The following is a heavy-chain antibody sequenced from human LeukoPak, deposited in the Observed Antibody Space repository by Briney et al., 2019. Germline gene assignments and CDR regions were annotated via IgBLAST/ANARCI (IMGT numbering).Heavy chain of an antibody. J-gene: IGHJ4*02. CDR3: AKGPPIAVAGTAGGY. Sequence: GGSLRLSCAASGFTFSSYAMSWVRQAPGKGLEWVSAISGSGGSTYYADSVKGRFTISRDNSKNTLYLQMNSLRAEDTAVYYSAKGPPIAVAGTAGGYWGQGTLVTVSS. CDR1: GFTFSSYA. CDR2: ISGSGGST. D-gene: IGHD6-19*01. V-gene: IGHV3-23*01.